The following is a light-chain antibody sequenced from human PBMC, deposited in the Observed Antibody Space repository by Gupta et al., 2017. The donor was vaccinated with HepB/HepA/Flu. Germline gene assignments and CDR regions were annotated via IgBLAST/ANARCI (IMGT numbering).Light chain of an antibody. J-gene: IGLJ2*01. Sequence: QSVLTQPPSVSGTPGQRVTISCSGSSSNIGSNFVYWYQQFAATDPPLLMVCKNERRSAVPARCSCDTYCAYAAPVTSARRYEEEGDDYYSHSDASLSGSVVFGRGTKLTVL. CDR3: SHSDASLSGSVV. CDR1: SSNIGSNF. CDR2: CKN. V-gene: IGLV1-47*02.